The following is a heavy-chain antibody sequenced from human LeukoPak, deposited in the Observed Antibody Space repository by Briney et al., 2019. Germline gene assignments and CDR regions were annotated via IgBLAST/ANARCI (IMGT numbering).Heavy chain of an antibody. Sequence: GGSLRLSCAASGFTFSSYAMSWVRQAPGKGLEWVSGIFIHGDETYHAESVKGRFTTSGDNSKSTLYLQMNSLTADDTAAHYCAKHTGGILRSLDYWGQGTLVTVSS. V-gene: IGHV3-23*01. CDR2: IFIHGDET. J-gene: IGHJ4*02. D-gene: IGHD5/OR15-5a*01. CDR3: AKHTGGILRSLDY. CDR1: GFTFSSYA.